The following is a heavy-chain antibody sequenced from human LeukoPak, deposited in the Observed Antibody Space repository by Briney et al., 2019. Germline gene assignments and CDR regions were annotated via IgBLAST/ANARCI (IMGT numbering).Heavy chain of an antibody. J-gene: IGHJ4*02. CDR1: GYTFTSYG. D-gene: IGHD2-15*01. V-gene: IGHV1-18*04. CDR2: ISAYNGNT. CDR3: ARVLCSGGSCPADY. Sequence: ASVKVSCKASGYTFTSYGISWVRQAPGQGLEGMGWISAYNGNTNYAQKLQGRVTMTTDTSTSTAYMELRSLRSDDTAVYYCARVLCSGGSCPADYWGQGTLVTVSS.